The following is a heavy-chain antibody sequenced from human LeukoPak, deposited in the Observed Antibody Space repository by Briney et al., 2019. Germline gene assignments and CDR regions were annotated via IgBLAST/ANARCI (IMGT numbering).Heavy chain of an antibody. Sequence: GGSLRLSCAASGFTFSSYSMNWVRQAPGKGLEWVSAISGSGHNTYYADSVKGRFTISRDNSKNTLYLQMNSLRAEDTAVYYCAKFISGSYFDYWGQGTLVTVSS. CDR3: AKFISGSYFDY. V-gene: IGHV3-23*01. CDR1: GFTFSSYS. CDR2: ISGSGHNT. J-gene: IGHJ4*02. D-gene: IGHD1-26*01.